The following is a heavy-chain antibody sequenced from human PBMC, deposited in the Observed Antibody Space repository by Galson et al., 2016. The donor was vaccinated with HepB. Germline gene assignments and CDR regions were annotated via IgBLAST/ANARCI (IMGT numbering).Heavy chain of an antibody. V-gene: IGHV3-53*01. J-gene: IGHJ4*02. CDR1: GFTVSNNY. CDR2: IYSGGRT. Sequence: SLRLSCAASGFTVSNNYMSWVRPAPGKGLEGVSVIYSGGRTYYTDSVKGRFTISRDSSKNTLYLQMNSLRAEDTAVYYCARHPQNNLWGQGTLVTVSS. D-gene: IGHD1/OR15-1a*01. CDR3: ARHPQNNL.